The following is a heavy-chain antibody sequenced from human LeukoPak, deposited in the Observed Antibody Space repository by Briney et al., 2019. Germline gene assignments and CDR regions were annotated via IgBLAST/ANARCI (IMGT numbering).Heavy chain of an antibody. D-gene: IGHD5-18*01. CDR3: ARTNIYGYDH. Sequence: PGGSLRLSCGASGFTFSTYWMTWVRQAPRKGLEWVANIRQDGGQTKYVDSVKGRFTISRDNSKNSLYLQMNGLRAEDTAVYYCARTNIYGYDHWGQGTLVTVSS. J-gene: IGHJ5*02. CDR2: IRQDGGQT. V-gene: IGHV3-7*03. CDR1: GFTFSTYW.